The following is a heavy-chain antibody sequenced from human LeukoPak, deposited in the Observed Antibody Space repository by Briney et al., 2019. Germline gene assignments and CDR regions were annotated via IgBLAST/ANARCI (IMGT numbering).Heavy chain of an antibody. Sequence: GGSLRLSCAASGFTFDDYGMSWVRQAPGKGLEWVSGINWNGGSTGYADSVKGRFTISRDNAKNSLYLQMNSLRAEDMALYYCAKDISAGVAAHFYYFDYWGQGTLVTVSS. V-gene: IGHV3-20*04. D-gene: IGHD2-15*01. CDR1: GFTFDDYG. CDR3: AKDISAGVAAHFYYFDY. J-gene: IGHJ4*02. CDR2: INWNGGST.